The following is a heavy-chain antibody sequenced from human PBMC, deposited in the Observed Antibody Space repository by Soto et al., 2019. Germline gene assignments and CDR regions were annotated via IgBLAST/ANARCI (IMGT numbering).Heavy chain of an antibody. CDR2: IKSKPDGGTT. CDR1: GFTFSDAW. J-gene: IGHJ4*02. CDR3: TTAHLSSTHYPNFDH. D-gene: IGHD2-2*01. Sequence: KSGGSLGLSCTAXGFTFSDAWLNWVRQAPGKGLEWVGHIKSKPDGGTTDYAAPVQGRFTISRDDSKNTLYLQMDSLKTEDTGMYYCTTAHLSSTHYPNFDHWGQGTLVTSPQ. V-gene: IGHV3-15*07.